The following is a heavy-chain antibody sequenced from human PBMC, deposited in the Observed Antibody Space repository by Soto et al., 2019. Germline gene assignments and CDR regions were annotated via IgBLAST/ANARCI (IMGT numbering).Heavy chain of an antibody. CDR3: ARVPTGGYDWN. CDR1: GFTFSSYW. V-gene: IGHV3-74*01. CDR2: INSDGSTT. J-gene: IGHJ4*02. Sequence: EVQLVESGGGLVQPGGSLRLSCAASGFTFSSYWMHWVRQAQGKGLVWVSRINSDGSTTNYADPVKGRFTISRDNAKNTLYLQMNSLRAEDTAVYYCARVPTGGYDWNWGQVTLVTVSS. D-gene: IGHD5-12*01.